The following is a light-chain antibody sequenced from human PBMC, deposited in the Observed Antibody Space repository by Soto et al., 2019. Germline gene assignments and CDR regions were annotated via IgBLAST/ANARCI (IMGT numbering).Light chain of an antibody. Sequence: EIVLTQSPATLSLSPGERATLSCRASQSVSTSLVWYQQKPGQAPRLLIYAASNRATGIPARFSGSGSGTDFTLTISSLEPEDFGVYYCQQRSNWPLTFGGGTKVDIK. CDR2: AAS. CDR1: QSVSTS. J-gene: IGKJ4*01. V-gene: IGKV3-11*01. CDR3: QQRSNWPLT.